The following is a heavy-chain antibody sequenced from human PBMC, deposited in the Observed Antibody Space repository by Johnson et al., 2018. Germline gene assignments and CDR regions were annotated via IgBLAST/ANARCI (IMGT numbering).Heavy chain of an antibody. Sequence: VQLVESGGGVVRPGGSLRLSCAASGFTFDDYGMSWVRQVTGKGLEWVSAIGTAGDTYYPGSVKGRVTIPRDNAKNSLYLQMNSLRAGDPAVYYCTRGPRYDGWGQGTTVIVSS. CDR2: IGTAGDT. V-gene: IGHV3-13*01. D-gene: IGHD3-9*01. CDR1: GFTFDDYG. J-gene: IGHJ6*02. CDR3: TRGPRYDG.